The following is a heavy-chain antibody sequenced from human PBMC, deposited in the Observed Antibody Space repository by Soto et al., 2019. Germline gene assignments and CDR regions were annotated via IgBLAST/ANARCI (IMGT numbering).Heavy chain of an antibody. CDR3: ARGGVPHDAFDI. V-gene: IGHV1-8*02. Sequence: GASVKVSCKASGYTFTSYGISWVRQAPGQGLEWMGWMNPNSGNTGYAQKFQGRVTMTRNTSISTAYMELSSLRSEDTAVYYCARGGVPHDAFDIWGQGKMVTVSS. CDR1: GYTFTSYG. J-gene: IGHJ3*02. CDR2: MNPNSGNT.